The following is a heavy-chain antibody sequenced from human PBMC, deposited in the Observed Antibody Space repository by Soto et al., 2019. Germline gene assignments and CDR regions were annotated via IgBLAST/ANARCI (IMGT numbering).Heavy chain of an antibody. CDR1: GYTFTSYG. D-gene: IGHD2-2*01. CDR3: ARELLLRSTRPPRYYGMDV. J-gene: IGHJ6*02. Sequence: QVQLVQSGAEVKKPGASVKVSCKASGYTFTSYGISWVRQAPGQGLEWMGWISAYNGNTNYAQKLQGRVTMTTDTSTSTAYMELRSLRFDDTAVYYCARELLLRSTRPPRYYGMDVWGQGTTVTVSS. V-gene: IGHV1-18*01. CDR2: ISAYNGNT.